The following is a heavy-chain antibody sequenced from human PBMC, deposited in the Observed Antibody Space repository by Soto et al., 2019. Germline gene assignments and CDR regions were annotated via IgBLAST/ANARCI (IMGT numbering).Heavy chain of an antibody. Sequence: PGGSLRLSCAASGFTFSSYSMNWVRQAPGKGLEWISYISSSSSTIYYADSVKGRFTISRDNAKNSLYLQMNSLRAEDTAVYYCARYYYDSSGYTIDYWGRGTLVTVSS. V-gene: IGHV3-48*01. CDR3: ARYYYDSSGYTIDY. CDR2: ISSSSSTI. J-gene: IGHJ4*02. D-gene: IGHD3-22*01. CDR1: GFTFSSYS.